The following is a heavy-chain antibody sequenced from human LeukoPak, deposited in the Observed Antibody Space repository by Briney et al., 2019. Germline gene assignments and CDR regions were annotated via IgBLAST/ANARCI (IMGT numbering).Heavy chain of an antibody. CDR1: GFTFSSYA. J-gene: IGHJ6*03. D-gene: IGHD4-11*01. V-gene: IGHV3-23*01. CDR2: ISGSGGST. CDR3: AKAVTTVTYYYYYMDV. Sequence: PGGSLRLPCAASGFTFSSYAMSWVRQAPGKGLEWVSAISGSGGSTYYADSVKGRFTISRDNSKNTLYLQMNSLRAEDMAVYYCAKAVTTVTYYYYYMDVWGKGTTVTVSS.